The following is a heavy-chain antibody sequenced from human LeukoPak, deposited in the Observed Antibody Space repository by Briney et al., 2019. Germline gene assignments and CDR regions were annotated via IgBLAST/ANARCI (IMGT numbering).Heavy chain of an antibody. V-gene: IGHV4-31*03. CDR1: GGSISSGGYY. CDR3: ARVRHPPYDFWSGYYYYYYGMDV. Sequence: PSETLSLTCTVSGGSISSGGYYWSWIRQHPGKGLEWIGYIYYSGSTYYNPSLKSRVTISVDTSKNQFSLKLSSVTAADTAVYYCARVRHPPYDFWSGYYYYYYGMDVWGQGTTVTVSS. J-gene: IGHJ6*02. D-gene: IGHD3-3*01. CDR2: IYYSGST.